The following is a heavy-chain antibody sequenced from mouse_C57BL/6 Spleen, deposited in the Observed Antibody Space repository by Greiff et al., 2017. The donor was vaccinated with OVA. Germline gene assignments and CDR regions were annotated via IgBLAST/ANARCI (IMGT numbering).Heavy chain of an antibody. D-gene: IGHD2-4*01. V-gene: IGHV1-54*01. Sequence: VQLQESGAELVRPGTSVKVSCKASGYAFTNYLIEWVKQRPGQGLEWIGVINPGSGGTNYNEKFKGKATLTADKSSSTAYMQPSSLTSEDSAVYFCATSYDYDYWGQGTTLTVSS. CDR1: GYAFTNYL. J-gene: IGHJ2*01. CDR2: INPGSGGT. CDR3: ATSYDYDY.